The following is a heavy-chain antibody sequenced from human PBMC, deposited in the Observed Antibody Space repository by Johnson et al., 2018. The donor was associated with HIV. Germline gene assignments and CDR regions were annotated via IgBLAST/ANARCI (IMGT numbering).Heavy chain of an antibody. J-gene: IGHJ3*02. CDR1: GFTFSNYA. V-gene: IGHV3-30-3*02. Sequence: QVQLVESGGGVVQPGGSRRLSCAASGFTFSNYAIHWVRQAPGKGLECVAAISYDGGTTYYSDSVKGRFTISRDTSKNPLYLQLNSLRAEDTALYYCAGLAVRGSAGAFDIWGQGTLVTVSS. CDR3: AGLAVRGSAGAFDI. CDR2: ISYDGGTT. D-gene: IGHD3-10*01.